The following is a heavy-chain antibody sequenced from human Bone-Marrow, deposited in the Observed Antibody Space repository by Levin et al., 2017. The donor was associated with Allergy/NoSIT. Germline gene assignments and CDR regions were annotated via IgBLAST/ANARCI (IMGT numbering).Heavy chain of an antibody. Sequence: GESLKISCAASGFTVSTKYMTWVRQAPERGLEWVSVIYSGGDTFYRDSVKGRFTISRDDSKNTLFLQMNSLRVEDTAVYYCTRVVPDSSGWVPFDFWGQGTLVTVSS. D-gene: IGHD6-19*01. J-gene: IGHJ4*02. V-gene: IGHV3-66*01. CDR1: GFTVSTKY. CDR3: TRVVPDSSGWVPFDF. CDR2: IYSGGDT.